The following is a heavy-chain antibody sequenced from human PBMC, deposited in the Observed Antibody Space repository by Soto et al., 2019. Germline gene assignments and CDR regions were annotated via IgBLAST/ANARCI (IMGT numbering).Heavy chain of an antibody. Sequence: SETLSLTCAVYGGSFSGYYWSWIRQPPGKGLEWIGEINHSGSTNYNPSLKSRVTISVDTSKNQFSLKLSSVTAADTAVYYCARGRTGSYSIPQWGQGTLVTVS. D-gene: IGHD1-26*01. J-gene: IGHJ4*02. CDR2: INHSGST. V-gene: IGHV4-34*01. CDR3: ARGRTGSYSIPQ. CDR1: GGSFSGYY.